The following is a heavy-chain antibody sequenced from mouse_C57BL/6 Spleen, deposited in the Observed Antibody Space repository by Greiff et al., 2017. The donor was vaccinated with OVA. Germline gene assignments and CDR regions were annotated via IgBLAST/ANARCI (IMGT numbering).Heavy chain of an antibody. V-gene: IGHV1-82*01. D-gene: IGHD4-1*01. CDR2: IYPGDGDT. Sequence: QVQLQQSGPELVKPGASVKISCKASGYAFSSSWMNWVKQRPGKGLEWIGRIYPGDGDTNYNGKFKGKATLTADKSSSTAYMQLSSLTSEDSAVYFCARSGGHWGYFDVWGTGTTVTVSP. J-gene: IGHJ1*03. CDR1: GYAFSSSW. CDR3: ARSGGHWGYFDV.